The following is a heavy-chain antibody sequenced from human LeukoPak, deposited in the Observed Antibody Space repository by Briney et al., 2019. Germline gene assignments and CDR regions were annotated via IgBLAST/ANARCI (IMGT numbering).Heavy chain of an antibody. V-gene: IGHV4-59*08. Sequence: SETLSLTCTVSGGSIRSYYWSWIRQPPGKGLEWIGYIYYSGSTSYNPSLKSRVTISVDTSKNQFSLKLSSVTAADTAVYYCASHQYYYYGMDVWGQGTPVTVSS. CDR2: IYYSGST. J-gene: IGHJ6*02. CDR1: GGSIRSYY. CDR3: ASHQYYYYGMDV.